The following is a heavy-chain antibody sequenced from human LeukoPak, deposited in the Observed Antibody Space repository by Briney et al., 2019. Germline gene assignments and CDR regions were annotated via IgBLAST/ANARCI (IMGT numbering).Heavy chain of an antibody. Sequence: SETLSLTCSVSGGSIGSHFWSWIRQPAGKGLEWIGRIYSSGNTNYNPSLRSRLPMLVDTSKNQFSLKLSSVTAADTAVYYCAGGVWCSYRYTGSFDYWGQGTLVIVSS. CDR3: AGGVWCSYRYTGSFDY. CDR2: IYSSGNT. V-gene: IGHV4-4*07. CDR1: GGSIGSHF. D-gene: IGHD3-16*02. J-gene: IGHJ4*02.